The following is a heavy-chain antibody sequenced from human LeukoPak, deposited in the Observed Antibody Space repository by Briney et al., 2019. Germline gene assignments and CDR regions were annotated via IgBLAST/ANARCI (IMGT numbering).Heavy chain of an antibody. Sequence: GASVKVSCKASGYTFTSYGISWVRRAPGQGLEWMGWISAYSGNTNYAQKLQGRVTMTTDTSTSTAYMELRSLRSDDTAVYYCARSSDTAMVTANFDYWGQGTLVTVSS. D-gene: IGHD5-18*01. V-gene: IGHV1-18*01. CDR2: ISAYSGNT. CDR1: GYTFTSYG. J-gene: IGHJ4*02. CDR3: ARSSDTAMVTANFDY.